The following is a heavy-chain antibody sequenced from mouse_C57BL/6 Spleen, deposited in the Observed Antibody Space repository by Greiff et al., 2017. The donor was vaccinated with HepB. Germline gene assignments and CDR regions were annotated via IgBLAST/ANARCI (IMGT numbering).Heavy chain of an antibody. CDR2: INYDGSST. CDR3: ARDDHYAMDY. J-gene: IGHJ4*01. V-gene: IGHV5-16*01. Sequence: EVKLVESEGGLVQPGSSMKLSCTASGFTFSDYYMAWVRQVPEKGLEWVANINYDGSSTYYLDSLKSRFIISRDNAKNILYLQMSSLKSEDTATYDCARDDHYAMDYWGQGTSVTVSS. CDR1: GFTFSDYY.